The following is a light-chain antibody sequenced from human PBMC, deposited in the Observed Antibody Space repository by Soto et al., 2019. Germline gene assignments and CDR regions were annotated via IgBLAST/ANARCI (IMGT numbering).Light chain of an antibody. CDR3: QQSYSTPFT. Sequence: DIQMTQSPSSLSASVGDRVTITCRASQSISSYLNWYQQKPGKAPKLLIYAASSLQSGVPSRFSGSGSATDSTLTISSVQPEDFATYYCQQSYSTPFTFGQGTKLEIK. CDR1: QSISSY. J-gene: IGKJ2*01. CDR2: AAS. V-gene: IGKV1-39*01.